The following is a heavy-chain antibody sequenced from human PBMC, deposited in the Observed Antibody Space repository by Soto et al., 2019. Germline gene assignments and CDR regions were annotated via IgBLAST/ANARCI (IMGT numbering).Heavy chain of an antibody. CDR3: AIAGTAMVNYYYYYMDV. Sequence: ASVKVSCKASGYTFTSYYMHWVRQAPGQGLEWMGIINPSGGSTSYAQKFQGRVTMTRDTSTSTVYMELSSLRSEDTAVYYCAIAGTAMVNYYYYYMDVWGKGTTVTVSS. V-gene: IGHV1-46*03. CDR2: INPSGGST. CDR1: GYTFTSYY. J-gene: IGHJ6*03. D-gene: IGHD5-18*01.